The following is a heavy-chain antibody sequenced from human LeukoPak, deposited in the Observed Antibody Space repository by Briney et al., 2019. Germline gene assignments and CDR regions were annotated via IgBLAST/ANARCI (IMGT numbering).Heavy chain of an antibody. Sequence: SETLSLTCIVSGGSFSSGSYYWSWIRQPAGKGLEWIGRIYTSGSTNYSPSLKSRVTISIDTSKNQFSLKLSSVTAADTAVYYCAREVSPYYFDYWGQGTLVTVSS. CDR1: GGSFSSGSYY. CDR2: IYTSGST. J-gene: IGHJ4*02. V-gene: IGHV4-61*02. D-gene: IGHD2/OR15-2a*01. CDR3: AREVSPYYFDY.